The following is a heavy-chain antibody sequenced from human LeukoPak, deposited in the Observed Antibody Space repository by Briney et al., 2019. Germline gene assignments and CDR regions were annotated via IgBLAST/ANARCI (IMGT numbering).Heavy chain of an antibody. Sequence: GGSLRLSCAASGFTFSSYAMHWVRQAPGKGLEWVAVISYDGSNKYYADSVKGRFTISRDNSKNTLYLQVNSLRAEDTAVYYCARDPMTIAVAGTSFDYWGQGTLVTVSS. D-gene: IGHD6-19*01. CDR3: ARDPMTIAVAGTSFDY. CDR2: ISYDGSNK. V-gene: IGHV3-30-3*01. CDR1: GFTFSSYA. J-gene: IGHJ4*02.